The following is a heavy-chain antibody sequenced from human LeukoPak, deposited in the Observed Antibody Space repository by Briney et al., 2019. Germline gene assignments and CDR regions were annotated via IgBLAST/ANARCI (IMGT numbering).Heavy chain of an antibody. CDR1: NYSISNSLY. V-gene: IGHV4-38-2*02. CDR3: ARSLGYCTNGVCKYYFDY. J-gene: IGHJ4*02. Sequence: SEPLSLTCSGSNYSISNSLYWGWLRQPPGKGLEWIGSIYRSGSTFYNPSLKSRVTISLDTSKNQFSLKLSSVTAADTAVYYCARSLGYCTNGVCKYYFDYWGQGTLVTVSS. D-gene: IGHD2-8*01. CDR2: IYRSGST.